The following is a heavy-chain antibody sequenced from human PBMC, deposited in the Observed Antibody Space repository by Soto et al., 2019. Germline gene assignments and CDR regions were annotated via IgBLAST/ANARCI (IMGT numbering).Heavy chain of an antibody. J-gene: IGHJ4*02. Sequence: SETLSLTCTVSGGSISSYYWSWIRQPAGKGLEWIGRIYTSGSTNYNPSLQSRVTMSVETSKNQFSLTLSFVTAADTAVYYCARGFSSGYTYGHDSWGQGTLVTVSS. CDR3: ARGFSSGYTYGHDS. CDR1: GGSISSYY. V-gene: IGHV4-4*07. CDR2: IYTSGST. D-gene: IGHD6-25*01.